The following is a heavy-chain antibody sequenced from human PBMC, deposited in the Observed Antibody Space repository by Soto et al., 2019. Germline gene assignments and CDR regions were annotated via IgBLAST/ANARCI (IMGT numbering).Heavy chain of an antibody. CDR3: ARVVDTSMAIDY. Sequence: LGESLKISCKGSGYSFTNYWIDWVRQMPGKGLEWMGTMYLGDSDTRYSPSFQGQVTTSADKSISTAYLHWSSLKASDTAMYYCARVVDTSMAIDYWGQGTLVTVSS. J-gene: IGHJ4*02. V-gene: IGHV5-51*01. CDR1: GYSFTNYW. D-gene: IGHD5-18*01. CDR2: MYLGDSDT.